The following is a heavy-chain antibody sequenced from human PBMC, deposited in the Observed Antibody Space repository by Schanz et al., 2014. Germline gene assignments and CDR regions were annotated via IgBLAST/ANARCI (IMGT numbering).Heavy chain of an antibody. V-gene: IGHV3-23*04. J-gene: IGHJ6*03. Sequence: EVQLVESGGGLVQPGGSLRLSCAASEFTFSTDAMSWVRQAPGKGLEWVSAISGGGGSTYYADSVKGRFTISRDNSKNTLYLQMKSLRAEDTAVYYCARVKYCTITRCYRTETEGIYYMDVWGKGTTVTVSS. CDR1: EFTFSTDA. CDR2: ISGGGGST. D-gene: IGHD2-2*01. CDR3: ARVKYCTITRCYRTETEGIYYMDV.